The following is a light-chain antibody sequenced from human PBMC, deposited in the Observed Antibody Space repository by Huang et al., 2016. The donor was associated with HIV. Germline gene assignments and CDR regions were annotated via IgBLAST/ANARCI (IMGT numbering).Light chain of an antibody. CDR3: QQYDNLPRT. V-gene: IGKV1-33*01. CDR2: DVS. Sequence: DIQMTQSPSSLATSVGDRVTITCQASPGIFTYLNWYQQKPGRAPKLLIYDVSNLEGGVPSRFSGSGFGTDFTLTISSLQPEDIATYYCQQYDNLPRTFGQGTRLEIK. CDR1: PGIFTY. J-gene: IGKJ5*01.